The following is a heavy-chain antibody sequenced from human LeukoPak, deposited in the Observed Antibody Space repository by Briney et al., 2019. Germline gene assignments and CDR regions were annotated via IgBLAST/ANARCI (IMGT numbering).Heavy chain of an antibody. Sequence: GGSLRLSCIASGFTFDTYWMSWVRQAPGKGLEWVANIRQDGNDKNYVDSVKGRFTISRDNAKNTLYLQMNSLRVEDTAVYYCARDWTGILDYWGQGTLLTVSS. D-gene: IGHD3/OR15-3a*01. CDR2: IRQDGNDK. V-gene: IGHV3-7*01. J-gene: IGHJ4*02. CDR3: ARDWTGILDY. CDR1: GFTFDTYW.